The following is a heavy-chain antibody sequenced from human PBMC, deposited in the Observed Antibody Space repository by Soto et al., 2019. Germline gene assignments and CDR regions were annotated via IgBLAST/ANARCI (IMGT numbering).Heavy chain of an antibody. J-gene: IGHJ4*02. D-gene: IGHD6-19*01. CDR2: INPSGGST. CDR3: ARDGRSSYIRGWYYFDY. V-gene: IGHV1-46*01. CDR1: GYTFTSYY. Sequence: QVQLVQSGAEVKKPGASVKVSCKASGYTFTSYYMHWVRQAPGQGLEWMGIINPSGGSTSYAQQSQGRVTMSRDTARSTVDMEMSSLRSEDTAGYYCARDGRSSYIRGWYYFDYWGQGTLVTVS.